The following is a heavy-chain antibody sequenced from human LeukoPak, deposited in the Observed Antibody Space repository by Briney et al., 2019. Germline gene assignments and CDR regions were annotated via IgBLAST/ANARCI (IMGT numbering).Heavy chain of an antibody. CDR2: IIPIFSTA. CDR1: GGTFSSYA. J-gene: IGHJ3*02. CDR3: ARVVAAAGHLDAFDI. V-gene: IGHV1-69*13. Sequence: SVKVSCKASGGTFSSYAISWVRQAPGQGLEWMGGIIPIFSTANYAQKFQGRVTITADESTSTAYMELSSLRSEDTAVYYCARVVAAAGHLDAFDIWGQGTMVTVSS. D-gene: IGHD6-13*01.